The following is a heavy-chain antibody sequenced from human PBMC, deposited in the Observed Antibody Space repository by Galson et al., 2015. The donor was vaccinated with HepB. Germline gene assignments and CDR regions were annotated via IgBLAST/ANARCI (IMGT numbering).Heavy chain of an antibody. V-gene: IGHV3-73*01. Sequence: SLRLSCAASGFTFSGSAVHWVRQASGKGLEWVGRIRSKANSYATAYAASVRGRFTIYRDDTKNTAYLQMNILKTEDTAVYYCTSSGLLRLVPDNGAFDIWGQGTMVTVSS. CDR3: TSSGLLRLVPDNGAFDI. CDR2: IRSKANSYAT. J-gene: IGHJ3*02. CDR1: GFTFSGSA. D-gene: IGHD6-19*01.